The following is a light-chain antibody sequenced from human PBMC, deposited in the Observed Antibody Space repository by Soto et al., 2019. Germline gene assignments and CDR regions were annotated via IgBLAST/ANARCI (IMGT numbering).Light chain of an antibody. CDR2: DAS. CDR1: QSVRSCY. J-gene: IGKJ4*01. V-gene: IGKV3-20*01. Sequence: EVVLTQSPGTLSLSPGERATLSCRAGQSVRSCYIAVYQQKPGQAPRLLIYDASSRATGIPDRFSGGGSGTDFTLTISRLEPEDFAVYYCQQFSSYPLTFGGGNKVDI. CDR3: QQFSSYPLT.